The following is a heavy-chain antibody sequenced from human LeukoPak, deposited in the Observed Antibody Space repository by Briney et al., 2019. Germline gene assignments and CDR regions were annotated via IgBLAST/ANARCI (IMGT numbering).Heavy chain of an antibody. CDR2: IYTSGST. J-gene: IGHJ3*02. D-gene: IGHD2-15*01. V-gene: IGHV4-4*07. CDR1: GGSISSYY. Sequence: SETLSLTCTVSGGSISSYYWSWIRQPAGKGLEWIGRIYTSGSTNYNPSLKSRVTMSVDTSKNQFSLELSSVTAADTAVYYCARVQNDGYCSGGSCYYDAFDIWGQGTMVTVSS. CDR3: ARVQNDGYCSGGSCYYDAFDI.